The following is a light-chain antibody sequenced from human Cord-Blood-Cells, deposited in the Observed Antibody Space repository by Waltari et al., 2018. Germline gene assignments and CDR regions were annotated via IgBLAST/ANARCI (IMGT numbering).Light chain of an antibody. Sequence: QSALTQPASVSGSPGQSITISCTGTSSDVGGYNYVSWYQQHPGKAPKLMIYDVSKRPSGVSNRFSGSKSGNTASLTISGLQAEDEPDYYCSSYTSSSTFVFGTGTKVTVL. V-gene: IGLV2-14*01. J-gene: IGLJ1*01. CDR2: DVS. CDR1: SSDVGGYNY. CDR3: SSYTSSSTFV.